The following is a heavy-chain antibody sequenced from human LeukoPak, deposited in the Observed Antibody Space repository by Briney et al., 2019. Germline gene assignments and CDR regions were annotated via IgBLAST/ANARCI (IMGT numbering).Heavy chain of an antibody. CDR3: ARDQDTRYNWNDVSAFDI. CDR2: INWNGGST. V-gene: IGHV3-20*04. CDR1: GFTFDDFG. J-gene: IGHJ3*02. Sequence: GGSLRLSCAASGFTFDDFGMSWVRQAPGKGLEWVSDINWNGGSTGYADSVKGRFTISRDNAKKSLYLQMNSLRAEDTALYYCARDQDTRYNWNDVSAFDIWGQGTMVTVSS. D-gene: IGHD1-1*01.